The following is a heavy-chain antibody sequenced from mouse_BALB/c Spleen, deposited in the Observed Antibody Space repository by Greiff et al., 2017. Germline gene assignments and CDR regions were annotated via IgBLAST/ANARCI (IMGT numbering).Heavy chain of an antibody. D-gene: IGHD2-1*01. J-gene: IGHJ4*01. CDR1: GFSLTSYG. V-gene: IGHV2-9*02. Sequence: QVQLKQSGPGLVAPSQSLSITCTVSGFSLTSYGVHWVRQPPGKGLEWLGVIWAGGSTNYNSALMSRLSISKDNSKSQVFLKMNSLQTDDTAMYYCARDYGNYDAMDYWGQGTSVTVSS. CDR2: IWAGGST. CDR3: ARDYGNYDAMDY.